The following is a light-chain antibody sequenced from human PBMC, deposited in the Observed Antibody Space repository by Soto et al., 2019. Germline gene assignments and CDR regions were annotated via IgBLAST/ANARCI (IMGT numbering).Light chain of an antibody. V-gene: IGLV2-11*01. CDR1: SSDVGTYTY. CDR2: DVI. J-gene: IGLJ1*01. Sequence: QSVLTQPSSVSGSPGQSVTISCTGTSSDVGTYTYVSWYQQHPGKAPKLIIYDVIKRPSGVPDRFSGSKSGNTASLTISGLQAEDEADYYCCSYAGSYTHVFGTGTKLTVL. CDR3: CSYAGSYTHV.